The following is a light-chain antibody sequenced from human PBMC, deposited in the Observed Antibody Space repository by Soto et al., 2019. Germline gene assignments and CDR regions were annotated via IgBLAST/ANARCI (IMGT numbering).Light chain of an antibody. CDR2: GAS. Sequence: EVVMTQSPATLSVSLGDRATLSCRASQSVSSYLAWYQQKPGQAPRLLIYGASTRATGIPARFSGSGSGTDFTLTISRLEPEDFAVHYCQQYGSSGTFGQGTKVDIK. V-gene: IGKV3-15*01. J-gene: IGKJ1*01. CDR1: QSVSSY. CDR3: QQYGSSGT.